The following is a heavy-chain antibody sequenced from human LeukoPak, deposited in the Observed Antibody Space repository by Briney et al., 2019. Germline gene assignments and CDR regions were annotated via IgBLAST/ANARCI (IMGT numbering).Heavy chain of an antibody. V-gene: IGHV3-74*01. CDR2: ISADGSYT. CDR1: GFTFSSYW. CDR3: ATANSGPDI. D-gene: IGHD1-1*01. Sequence: GGSLRLSCAASGFTFSSYWMHWVRQAPGKGLVWVTRISADGSYTLYADTVKGRFTISRDNAKNTLYLQMNSLRAEDTAVYYCATANSGPDIWGQGTTVTVSS. J-gene: IGHJ3*02.